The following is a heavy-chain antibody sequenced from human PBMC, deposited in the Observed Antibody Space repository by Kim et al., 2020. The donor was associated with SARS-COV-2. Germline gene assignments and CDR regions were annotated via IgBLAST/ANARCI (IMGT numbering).Heavy chain of an antibody. V-gene: IGHV3-23*01. J-gene: IGHJ4*02. Sequence: SVKGRFTIYTDNSKNTLSLQMNSLRDEDTGVYYCAKTPYSSSYYYFDYWGQGTLVTVSS. CDR3: AKTPYSSSYYYFDY. D-gene: IGHD6-13*01.